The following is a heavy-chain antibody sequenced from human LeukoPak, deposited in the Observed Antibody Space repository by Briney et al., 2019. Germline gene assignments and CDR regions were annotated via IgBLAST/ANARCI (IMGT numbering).Heavy chain of an antibody. CDR2: INPSGGST. D-gene: IGHD2-15*01. Sequence: ASVKVSCKASGGTFSSYAISWVRQAPGQGLEWMGIINPSGGSTSYAQKFRGRVTMTRDTSTSTVYMELSSLRSEDTAVYYCARDGGIFPPGIDYWGQGTLVTVSS. CDR1: GGTFSSYA. J-gene: IGHJ4*02. V-gene: IGHV1-46*01. CDR3: ARDGGIFPPGIDY.